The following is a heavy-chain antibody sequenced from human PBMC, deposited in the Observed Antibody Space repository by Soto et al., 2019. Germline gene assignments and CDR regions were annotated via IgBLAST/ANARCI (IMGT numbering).Heavy chain of an antibody. V-gene: IGHV3-33*01. D-gene: IGHD6-19*01. CDR1: GFTFSSYG. CDR3: ARFPGIAVAGTDY. J-gene: IGHJ4*02. CDR2: IWYDGSNK. Sequence: GGSLRLSCAASGFTFSSYGMHWVRQAPGKGLEWVAVIWYDGSNKYYADSVKGRFTISRDNSKNTLYLQMNSLRAEDTAVYYCARFPGIAVAGTDYWGQGTLVTVSS.